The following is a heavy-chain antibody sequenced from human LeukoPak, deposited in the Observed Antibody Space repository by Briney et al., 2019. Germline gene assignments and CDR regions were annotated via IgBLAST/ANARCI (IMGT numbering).Heavy chain of an antibody. CDR2: INWNGGST. CDR1: GFTFDDYG. Sequence: GGSLRLSCAASGFTFDDYGMSWVRQAPGKGLEWVSGINWNGGSTGYADSVKGRFTISRDNAKNSLYLQMNSLRAEDTAVYYCAGLGYSSGWYVYWGQGTLVTVSS. J-gene: IGHJ4*02. D-gene: IGHD6-19*01. CDR3: AGLGYSSGWYVY. V-gene: IGHV3-20*04.